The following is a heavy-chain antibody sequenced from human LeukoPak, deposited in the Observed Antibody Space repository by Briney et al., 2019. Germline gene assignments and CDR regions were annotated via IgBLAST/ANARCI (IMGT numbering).Heavy chain of an antibody. Sequence: SETLSLTCTVSGGSISGYFWSWLRQPPGKGPEGIGYIYSTGTTNYSPSLSSQVTIPVDTSKDQLSLNLRFVTATDTAVYHCARHNPPPTGFCSGTSCFMSESQYFYMDVWGKGTSVTVS. CDR3: ARHNPPPTGFCSGTSCFMSESQYFYMDV. CDR2: IYSTGTT. J-gene: IGHJ6*03. D-gene: IGHD2-2*01. CDR1: GGSISGYF. V-gene: IGHV4-4*09.